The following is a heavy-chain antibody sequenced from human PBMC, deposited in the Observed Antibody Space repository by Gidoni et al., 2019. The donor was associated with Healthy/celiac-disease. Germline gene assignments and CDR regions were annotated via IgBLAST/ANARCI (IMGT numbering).Heavy chain of an antibody. CDR2: IYYSGST. CDR1: GGSISSSSYY. V-gene: IGHV4-39*01. CDR3: ARQGAGGVVPAAILGY. Sequence: QLQLQESGPGLVKPSETLSLTCTVSGGSISSSSYYWGWIRQPPGKGLEWIGSIYYSGSTYYNPSLKSRVTISVDTSKNQFSLKLSSVTAADTAVYYCARQGAGGVVPAAILGYWGQGTLVTVSS. D-gene: IGHD2-2*02. J-gene: IGHJ4*02.